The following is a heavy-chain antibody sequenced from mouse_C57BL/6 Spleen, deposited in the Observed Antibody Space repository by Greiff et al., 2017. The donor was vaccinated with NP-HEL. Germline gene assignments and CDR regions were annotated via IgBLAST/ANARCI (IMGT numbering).Heavy chain of an antibody. CDR2: ISSGSSTI. Sequence: EVKVVESGGGLVKPGGSLKLSCAASGFTFSDYGMHWVRQAPEKGLEWVAYISSGSSTIYYADTVKGRFTISRDNANNTLFLQMTSLRSEDTAMYYCARPAHGDAMDYWGQGTSVTVSS. CDR3: ARPAHGDAMDY. V-gene: IGHV5-17*01. J-gene: IGHJ4*01. CDR1: GFTFSDYG.